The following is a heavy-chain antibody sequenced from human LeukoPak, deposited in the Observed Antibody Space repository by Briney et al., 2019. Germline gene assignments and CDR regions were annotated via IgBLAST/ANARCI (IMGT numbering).Heavy chain of an antibody. V-gene: IGHV4-59*01. D-gene: IGHD3-10*01. J-gene: IGHJ4*02. CDR2: IYHSGST. Sequence: SETLSLTCTVSGGSIRSYYRSWIRQPPGKGLEWIGYIYHSGSTNYNPSLKSRVTISVDTSKNQFSLKLRSVTAADTAVYYCATMVQGVHTYFGSWGQGNVVAVSS. CDR1: GGSIRSYY. CDR3: ATMVQGVHTYFGS.